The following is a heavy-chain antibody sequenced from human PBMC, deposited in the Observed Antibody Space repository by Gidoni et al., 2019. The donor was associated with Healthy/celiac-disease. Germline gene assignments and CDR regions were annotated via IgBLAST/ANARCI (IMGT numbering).Heavy chain of an antibody. D-gene: IGHD3-10*01. V-gene: IGHV4-4*02. J-gene: IGHJ4*02. Sequence: QVQLQESGPGLVKPSGTLSLTCAVSGGSISSSNWWSWVRQPPGKGLEWLGEIYHSGSTNYNPSLKIRVTISVDKSKNQFSLKLRSVTAADTAVYYCARSYGSGSYYTLKYWGQGTLVTVSS. CDR2: IYHSGST. CDR1: GGSISSSNW. CDR3: ARSYGSGSYYTLKY.